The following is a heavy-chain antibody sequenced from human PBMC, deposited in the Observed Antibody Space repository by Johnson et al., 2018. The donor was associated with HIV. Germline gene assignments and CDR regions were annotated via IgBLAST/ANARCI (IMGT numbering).Heavy chain of an antibody. Sequence: VQLVESGGGLVQPGGSLRLSCAASGFTFSNAWMSWVRQAPGKGLEWVGRIKSKADGGTTDYAAPVKGRFTISRDDSKNTLYLQMKSLRVEDTAVYYCASTRLGAFDIWGQGTMVTVSS. D-gene: IGHD6-6*01. CDR2: IKSKADGGTT. J-gene: IGHJ3*02. CDR1: GFTFSNAW. V-gene: IGHV3-15*01. CDR3: ASTRLGAFDI.